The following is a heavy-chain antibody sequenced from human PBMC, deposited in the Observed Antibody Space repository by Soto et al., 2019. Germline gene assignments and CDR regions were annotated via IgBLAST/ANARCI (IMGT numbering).Heavy chain of an antibody. J-gene: IGHJ3*02. V-gene: IGHV4-59*01. Sequence: QVQLQESGPGLVKPSETLSLTCTVSGASISSSYWSWIRQSSGKGLEWIGYVYYSGSTNYNPSLKSRVTISVDTSKNQFSLKLSSVTAADTAVYYCARGYYDSSGQSNTFDIWGRGTMVTVSS. D-gene: IGHD3-22*01. CDR3: ARGYYDSSGQSNTFDI. CDR2: VYYSGST. CDR1: GASISSSY.